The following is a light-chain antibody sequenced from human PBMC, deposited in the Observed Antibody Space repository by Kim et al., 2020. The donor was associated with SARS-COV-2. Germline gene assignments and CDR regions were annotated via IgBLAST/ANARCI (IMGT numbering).Light chain of an antibody. CDR3: QQYSSSPAT. CDR2: GAS. V-gene: IGKV3-20*01. J-gene: IGKJ1*01. CDR1: QSVSSNY. Sequence: SPGESATLSCRASQSVSSNYLAWYQQKPGQAPRLLIYGASSRATGMPDRFSGSGSGTDFTLTITRLEPEDFAVYYCQQYSSSPATFGQGTKVDIK.